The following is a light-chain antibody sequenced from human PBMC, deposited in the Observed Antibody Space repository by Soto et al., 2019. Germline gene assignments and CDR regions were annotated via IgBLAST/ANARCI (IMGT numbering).Light chain of an antibody. CDR2: SVS. J-gene: IGKJ1*01. CDR3: DQYCCSPWT. CDR1: QSVTSSY. Sequence: DIVLPQSPGTLSLSPGERATLSCRASQSVTSSYLAWYQQKSGQAPRLLIYSVSSRATGIPDRFSGSGSGTNFTLTISRLESEACAVYYCDQYCCSPWTVGQGTKV. V-gene: IGKV3-20*01.